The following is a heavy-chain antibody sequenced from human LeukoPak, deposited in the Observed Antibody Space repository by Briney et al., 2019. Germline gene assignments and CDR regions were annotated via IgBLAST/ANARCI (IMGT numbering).Heavy chain of an antibody. CDR3: AVRDGHSTSSGDT. D-gene: IGHD6-6*01. CDR2: INQSGRT. CDR1: GGSFRNYY. J-gene: IGHJ5*02. Sequence: ETLSLTCGFYGGSFRNYYWSCIRQSPGKGLEWIGEINQSGRTNYNPSLKTRLTISVDTAKNLFSLNLTSMTAADTATYYCAVRDGHSTSSGDTWGQGTLVTVSS. V-gene: IGHV4-34*01.